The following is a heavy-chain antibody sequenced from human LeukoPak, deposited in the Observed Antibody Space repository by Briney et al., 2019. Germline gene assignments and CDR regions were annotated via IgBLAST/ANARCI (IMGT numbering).Heavy chain of an antibody. CDR2: ISSSSSYI. J-gene: IGHJ3*02. D-gene: IGHD3-22*01. CDR1: GFTFSSYS. CDR3: ARSGYYYDSSGYYYSDAFDI. Sequence: GGSLRLSCAASGFTFSSYSMNWVRQAPGKGLEWVSSISSSSSYIYYADSVKGRFTISRDNAKNSLYLQMNSLRAEDTAVYYCARSGYYYDSSGYYYSDAFDIWGQGTMVTVSS. V-gene: IGHV3-21*01.